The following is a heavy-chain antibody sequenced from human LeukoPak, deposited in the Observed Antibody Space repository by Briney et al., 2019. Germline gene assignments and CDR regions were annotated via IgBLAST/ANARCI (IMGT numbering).Heavy chain of an antibody. CDR3: TRGQKYISGYTVTELGSGYFDY. CDR2: IFYSGRT. J-gene: IGHJ4*02. CDR1: GGSISSYY. D-gene: IGHD5-18*01. V-gene: IGHV4-59*01. Sequence: SETLSLTCSVSGGSISSYYWSWIRQPPGKGLEWIGYIFYSGRTSYNPSLKSRVTISVDTSKNHFSLTLSSVTAADTAVYYCTRGQKYISGYTVTELGSGYFDYWGQGTLVTVSS.